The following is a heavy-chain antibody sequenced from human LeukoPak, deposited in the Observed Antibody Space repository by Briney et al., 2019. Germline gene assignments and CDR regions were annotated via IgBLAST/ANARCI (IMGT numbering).Heavy chain of an antibody. CDR1: GGSFSGYY. CDR2: INHSGST. CDR3: ARCYGDYDGGLDY. J-gene: IGHJ4*02. D-gene: IGHD4-17*01. V-gene: IGHV4-34*01. Sequence: SETLSLTCAVYGGSFSGYYWSWIRQPPGKGLEWIGEINHSGSTNYNPSLKSRVTISVDTSKNQFSLKLSSVTAADTAVYYCARCYGDYDGGLDYWGQGTLVTVSS.